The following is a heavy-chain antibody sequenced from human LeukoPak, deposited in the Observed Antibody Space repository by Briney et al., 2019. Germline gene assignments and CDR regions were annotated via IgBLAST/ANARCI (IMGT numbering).Heavy chain of an antibody. D-gene: IGHD6-19*01. CDR1: GFTFSSYG. Sequence: GGSLRLSCAASGFTFSSYGMHWVRQAPGKGLEWVSSISSSSSYIYYADSVKGRFTISRDNAKNSLYLQMNSLRAEDTAVYYCASNREIYSSGWYSYYYYYYGMDVWGQGTTVTVSS. CDR3: ASNREIYSSGWYSYYYYYYGMDV. V-gene: IGHV3-21*01. J-gene: IGHJ6*02. CDR2: ISSSSSYI.